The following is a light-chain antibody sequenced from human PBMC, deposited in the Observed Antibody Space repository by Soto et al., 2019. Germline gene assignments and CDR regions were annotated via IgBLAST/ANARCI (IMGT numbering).Light chain of an antibody. CDR3: PQYYSAPRT. CDR2: WAS. V-gene: IGKV4-1*01. Sequence: DIVMPQSPDSLAVSLGERASINCKSSQIVLYSINAKNYLAWYQQKPGQPPKLLFHWASSRESGVPDRFSGSGSGTDFTLTISSLQAEDVAVYFCPQYYSAPRTSGQGTKADIK. CDR1: QIVLYSINAKNY. J-gene: IGKJ1*01.